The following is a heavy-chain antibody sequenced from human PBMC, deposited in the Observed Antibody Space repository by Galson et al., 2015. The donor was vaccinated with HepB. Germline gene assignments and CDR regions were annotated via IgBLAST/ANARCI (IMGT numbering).Heavy chain of an antibody. CDR2: INPNSGGT. Sequence: SVKVSCKASGYTFTSYYMHWVRQAPGQGLEWMGRINPNSGGTNYAQKFQGRVTMTRDTSISTAYMELSRLRSEDTAVYYCASCRMVYPISPFYYYYGMDVWGQGTTVTVSS. CDR1: GYTFTSYY. V-gene: IGHV1-2*06. J-gene: IGHJ6*02. D-gene: IGHD2-8*01. CDR3: ASCRMVYPISPFYYYYGMDV.